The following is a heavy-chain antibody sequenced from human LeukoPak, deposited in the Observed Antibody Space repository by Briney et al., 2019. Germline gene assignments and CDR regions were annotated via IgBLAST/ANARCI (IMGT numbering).Heavy chain of an antibody. V-gene: IGHV3-11*01. CDR2: ISSSGGTI. D-gene: IGHD5-18*01. J-gene: IGHJ4*02. CDR1: GFTFSDYY. Sequence: GGSLRLSCAASGFTFSDYYMSWIRQAPGKGLEWVSYISSSGGTIYYADSVKGRFTISRDNAKNSLYLQMNSLRAEDTAVYYCASATPYSYGFFDYWGQGTLVTVSS. CDR3: ASATPYSYGFFDY.